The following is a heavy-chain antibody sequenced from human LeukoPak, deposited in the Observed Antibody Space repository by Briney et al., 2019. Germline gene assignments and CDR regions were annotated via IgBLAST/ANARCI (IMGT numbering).Heavy chain of an antibody. CDR2: IRYDGSNK. CDR3: AREEAVAGPFYCGMDV. D-gene: IGHD6-19*01. Sequence: GGSLRLSCAASGFTFSSYGMHWVRQAPGKGLEWVAFIRYDGSNKYYADSVKGRFTISRDNSKNTLYLQMNSLRAEDTAVYYCAREEAVAGPFYCGMDVWGQGTTVTVSS. CDR1: GFTFSSYG. J-gene: IGHJ6*02. V-gene: IGHV3-30*02.